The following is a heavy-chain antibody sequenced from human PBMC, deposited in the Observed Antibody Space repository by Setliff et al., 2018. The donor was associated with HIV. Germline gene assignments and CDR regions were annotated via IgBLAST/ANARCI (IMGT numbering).Heavy chain of an antibody. J-gene: IGHJ3*02. CDR1: GYSISSGYY. V-gene: IGHV4-38-2*01. CDR3: AAFSGTYQGAFDI. Sequence: PSETLSLTCAVSGYSISSGYYWGWIRQPPGKGLEWIGSIYHNGNTYYNPSLRSRVTISVDTSKNQFPLKLSSVTAADTAMYYCAAFSGTYQGAFDIWGQGTMVTVSS. D-gene: IGHD1-26*01. CDR2: IYHNGNT.